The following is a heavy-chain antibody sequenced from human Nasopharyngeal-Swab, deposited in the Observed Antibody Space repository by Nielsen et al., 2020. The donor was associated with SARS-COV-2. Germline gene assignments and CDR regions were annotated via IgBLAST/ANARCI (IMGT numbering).Heavy chain of an antibody. D-gene: IGHD3-10*01. V-gene: IGHV4-61*02. CDR1: GGSISSGSYY. CDR3: ARARGSGGRMVRGVRPNYFDY. J-gene: IGHJ4*02. Sequence: SETLSLTCTVSGGSISSGSYYWSWIRQPAGKGLEWIGRMYTSGSTTYNPSLKSRVTISVDTSKNQLSLKLSSVTAAETAVYYCARARGSGGRMVRGVRPNYFDYWGQETLVTVSS. CDR2: MYTSGST.